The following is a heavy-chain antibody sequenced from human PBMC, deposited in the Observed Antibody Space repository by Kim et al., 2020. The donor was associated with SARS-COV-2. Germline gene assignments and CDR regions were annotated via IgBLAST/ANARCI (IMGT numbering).Heavy chain of an antibody. Sequence: ASVKVSCKASGYTFTSYYMHWVRQAPGQGLEWMGIINPSGGSTSYAQKFQGRVTMTRDTSTSTVYMELSSLRSEDTAVYYCARDQPYYAFWSCPPGYGMYFWGQWTTVTVSS. CDR2: INPSGGST. CDR3: ARDQPYYAFWSCPPGYGMYF. CDR1: GYTFTSYY. D-gene: IGHD3-3*01. J-gene: IGHJ6*02. V-gene: IGHV1-46*01.